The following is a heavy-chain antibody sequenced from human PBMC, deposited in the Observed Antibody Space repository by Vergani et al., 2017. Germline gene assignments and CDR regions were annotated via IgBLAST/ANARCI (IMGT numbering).Heavy chain of an antibody. Sequence: EVQLLESGGGLVQPGGSLRLSCAASGFTFSSYAMSWVRQAPGKGLEWVSAISGSGGSTYYADSVKGRFTISRDNSKNTLYLQMNSLRAEDTAVYYSAKSYGYGYYDSSGYYFDYWGQGTLVTVSS. V-gene: IGHV3-23*01. D-gene: IGHD3-22*01. CDR1: GFTFSSYA. J-gene: IGHJ4*02. CDR3: AKSYGYGYYDSSGYYFDY. CDR2: ISGSGGST.